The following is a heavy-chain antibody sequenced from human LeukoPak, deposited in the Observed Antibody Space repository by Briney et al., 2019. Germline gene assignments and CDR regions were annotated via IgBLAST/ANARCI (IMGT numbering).Heavy chain of an antibody. CDR1: GGSISSSSYY. Sequence: SETLSLTCTVSGGSISSSSYYWGWIRQPPGKGLEWIGSIYYSGSTYYHPSLKSRVTISVDTSKNQFSLKLSSVTAADTAVYYCARHTRSGYDYYYYYYMDVWGKGTTVTVSS. J-gene: IGHJ6*03. CDR2: IYYSGST. D-gene: IGHD5-12*01. V-gene: IGHV4-39*01. CDR3: ARHTRSGYDYYYYYYMDV.